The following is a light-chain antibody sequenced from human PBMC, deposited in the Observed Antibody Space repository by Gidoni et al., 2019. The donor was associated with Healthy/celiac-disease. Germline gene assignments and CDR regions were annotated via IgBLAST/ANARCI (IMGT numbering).Light chain of an antibody. CDR2: GAS. J-gene: IGKJ1*01. CDR3: QQYNNWPPTWT. V-gene: IGKV3-15*01. CDR1: QSVSSN. Sequence: EIEMTQSPATLSVSPGERATLSCRASQSVSSNLAWYQQKPGQAPRLLIYGASTRATGIPARFSGSGSGTEFTLTISSLQSEDFAVYYCQQYNNWPPTWTFGQXTKVEIK.